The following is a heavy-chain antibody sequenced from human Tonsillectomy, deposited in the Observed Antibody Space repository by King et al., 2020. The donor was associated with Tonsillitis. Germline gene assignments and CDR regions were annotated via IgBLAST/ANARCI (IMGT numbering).Heavy chain of an antibody. D-gene: IGHD2-2*03. CDR3: ARLNVDIRFYYYMDV. CDR1: GGSISSSGYY. Sequence: LQLQESGPGLVKPSETLSLSCSVSGGSISSSGYYWGWIRQPPWKGLEWIGTIYYSGSTYYNPSLESRVTISVDTSKNQFSLRLTSVTAADTAVYYCARLNVDIRFYYYMDVWGKGTTVTVSS. V-gene: IGHV4-39*01. J-gene: IGHJ6*03. CDR2: IYYSGST.